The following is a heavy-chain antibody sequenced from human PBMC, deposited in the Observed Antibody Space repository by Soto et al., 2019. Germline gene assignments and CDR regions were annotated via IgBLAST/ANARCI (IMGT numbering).Heavy chain of an antibody. CDR2: INPIVSIS. V-gene: IGHV1-69*02. J-gene: IGHJ4*02. CDR3: AASYGSGYRAFDY. CDR1: GDNFSYYT. Sequence: QVQLVQSGTEVKKPGSSVKVSCKASGDNFSYYTINWVRQASGLGIECVRRINPIVSISNYPQKFQGRVSITGDKASITAYMELRRSRSADPAILCCAASYGSGYRAFDYWGQGALVIGSS. D-gene: IGHD3-10*01.